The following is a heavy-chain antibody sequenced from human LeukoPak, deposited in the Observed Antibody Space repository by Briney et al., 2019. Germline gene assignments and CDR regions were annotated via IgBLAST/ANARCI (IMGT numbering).Heavy chain of an antibody. J-gene: IGHJ5*02. CDR2: IIPIPGIA. CDR1: GGTXSSYA. V-gene: IGHV1-69*04. D-gene: IGHD6-6*01. Sequence: SVKVSCKASGGTXSSYAISWVRQAPGQGLEWMGRIIPIPGIANYAQKFQGRVTITADKSTSTAYMELSSLRSEDTAVYYCARDQVPSIAARPWNNWFDPWGQGTLVTVSS. CDR3: ARDQVPSIAARPWNNWFDP.